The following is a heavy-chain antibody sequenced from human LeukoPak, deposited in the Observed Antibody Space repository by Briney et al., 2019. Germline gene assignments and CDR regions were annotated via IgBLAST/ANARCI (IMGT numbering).Heavy chain of an antibody. CDR3: AKNLYCGGGSCYPSALGMDV. CDR1: GFTFSSYA. Sequence: GGSLRLSCAASGFTFSSYAMSWVRQAPGKGLEWVSSISGSGNRTYYADSVKGRFTISRDNSKNTLFLQMTSLRAEDTAVYYCAKNLYCGGGSCYPSALGMDVWGQGTTVTVSS. CDR2: ISGSGNRT. D-gene: IGHD2-15*01. V-gene: IGHV3-23*01. J-gene: IGHJ6*02.